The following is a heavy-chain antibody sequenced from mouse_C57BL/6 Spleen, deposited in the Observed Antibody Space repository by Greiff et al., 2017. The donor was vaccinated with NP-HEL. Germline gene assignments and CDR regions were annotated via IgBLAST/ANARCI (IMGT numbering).Heavy chain of an antibody. CDR2: IRNKANGYTT. Sequence: EVHLVESGGGLVQPGGSLSLSCAASGFTFTDYYMSWVRQPPGKALEWLGFIRNKANGYTTEYSAAVKGRFTISRDNSESILYLQMNALGAEDSATYYWARFNGGGGYCDVWGTGTTVTVSS. J-gene: IGHJ1*03. CDR3: ARFNGGGGYCDV. V-gene: IGHV7-3*01. CDR1: GFTFTDYY.